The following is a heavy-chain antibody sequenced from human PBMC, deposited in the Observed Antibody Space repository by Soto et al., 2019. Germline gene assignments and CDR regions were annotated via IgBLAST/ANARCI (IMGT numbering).Heavy chain of an antibody. V-gene: IGHV1-46*01. CDR2: INPSGGST. CDR3: ARDLGYSYGYDGMDV. Sequence: ASVKVSCKASGDTFTSYYMHWVRQAPGQGLEWMGIINPSGGSTSYAQKFQGRVTMTRDTSTSTVYMELSSLRSEDTAVYYCARDLGYSYGYDGMDVWGQGTTVTVSS. D-gene: IGHD5-18*01. J-gene: IGHJ6*02. CDR1: GDTFTSYY.